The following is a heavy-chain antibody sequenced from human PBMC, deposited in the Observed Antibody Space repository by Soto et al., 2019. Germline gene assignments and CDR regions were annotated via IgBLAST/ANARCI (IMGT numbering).Heavy chain of an antibody. CDR3: VKDRNALHYDFWSGYYSWNWFDP. CDR2: ISSNGGST. D-gene: IGHD3-3*01. V-gene: IGHV3-64D*08. J-gene: IGHJ5*02. Sequence: GGSLRLSCSASGFTCSSYAMHWVRQAPGKGLEYVSAISSNGGSTYYADSVKGRFTISRDNSKNTLYLQMSSLRAEDTAVYYCVKDRNALHYDFWSGYYSWNWFDPWGQGTLVTVSS. CDR1: GFTCSSYA.